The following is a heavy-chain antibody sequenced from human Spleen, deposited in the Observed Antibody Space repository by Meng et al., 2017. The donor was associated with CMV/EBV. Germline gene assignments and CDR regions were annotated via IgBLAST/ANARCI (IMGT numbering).Heavy chain of an antibody. CDR3: ARGYCSITTCGREPEHYLDS. D-gene: IGHD2-2*01. V-gene: IGHV1-2*02. J-gene: IGHJ4*02. Sequence: ASVKVSCKASGYTFTGHYIHWVRQAPGLGLEGLGWINPKSGSTNSVDKFQGRVTLTRDTSITTAYMELSTLKTDDTAVYYRARGYCSITTCGREPEHYLDSWGQGTLVTVSS. CDR1: GYTFTGHY. CDR2: INPKSGST.